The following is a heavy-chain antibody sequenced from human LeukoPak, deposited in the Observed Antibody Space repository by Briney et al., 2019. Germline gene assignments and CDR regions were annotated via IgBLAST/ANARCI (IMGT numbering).Heavy chain of an antibody. D-gene: IGHD5-18*01. CDR2: IRYDGSNK. CDR1: GFTFSSYG. J-gene: IGHJ4*02. V-gene: IGHV3-30*02. Sequence: GGSLRLSCAASGFTFSSYGMHWVRQAPGKGLQWVAFIRYDGSNKYYADSVKGRFTIPRDNSKNTLYLQMKRLRAEHTAVYYCAKEGDTGRVTIDYWGQGTLVTVSS. CDR3: AKEGDTGRVTIDY.